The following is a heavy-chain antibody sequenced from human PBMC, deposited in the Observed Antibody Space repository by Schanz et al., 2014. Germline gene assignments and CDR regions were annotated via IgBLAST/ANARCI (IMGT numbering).Heavy chain of an antibody. CDR2: VFPNGIT. Sequence: QVQLQQWGAGLLKPSQTLSLTCTVSGGSIRSGTYYWSWIRQPAGKALEWVGRVFPNGITNYNPSLKSRVTIAMDTSNTQVSLTLTSLTAADTAVYYCARDTTWRLDLWGRGTLVTVSS. J-gene: IGHJ2*01. D-gene: IGHD1-1*01. CDR3: ARDTTWRLDL. V-gene: IGHV4-61*02. CDR1: GGSIRSGTYY.